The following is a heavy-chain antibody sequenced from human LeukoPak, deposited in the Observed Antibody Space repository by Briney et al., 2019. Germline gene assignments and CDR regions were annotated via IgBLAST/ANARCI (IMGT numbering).Heavy chain of an antibody. CDR3: AKDYYDSSGPSPAFDI. CDR1: GFTFSSYA. Sequence: PGGSLRLSCAASGFTFSSYAMSWVRQAPGKGLEWVSAISGSGGSTYYADSVKGRFTISRDNSKNTLYLQMNSLRAEDTAVYYCAKDYYDSSGPSPAFDIWGQGTMVTVSS. V-gene: IGHV3-23*01. D-gene: IGHD3-22*01. CDR2: ISGSGGST. J-gene: IGHJ3*02.